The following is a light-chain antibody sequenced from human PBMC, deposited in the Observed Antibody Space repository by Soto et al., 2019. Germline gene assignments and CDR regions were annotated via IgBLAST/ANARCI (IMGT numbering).Light chain of an antibody. CDR2: DVS. V-gene: IGLV2-14*03. CDR1: SSDVGAYNY. J-gene: IGLJ1*01. Sequence: QSALTQPASVSGSPGQSITISCTGTSSDVGAYNYVSWYQQHPGKAPKLMIYDVSTRPSGVSNRFSGSKSGNTASLSISGHQAEDEAEYYCCSYTSSSTYVFGTGTKLTVL. CDR3: CSYTSSSTYV.